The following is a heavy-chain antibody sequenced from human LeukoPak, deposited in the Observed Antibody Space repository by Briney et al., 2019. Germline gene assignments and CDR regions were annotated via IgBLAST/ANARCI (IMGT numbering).Heavy chain of an antibody. Sequence: SETLSLTCAVSGGSISSSSYNWGRIPPPPGKGLVWIVSIYYSGRTYYNPSLKSRVTISVDKSKNQISLKLSTMTAADTAVYFCARLGNDGDFSYFDYWGQGTLVTVSS. V-gene: IGHV4-39*01. CDR1: GGSISSSSYN. J-gene: IGHJ4*02. CDR3: ARLGNDGDFSYFDY. CDR2: IYYSGRT. D-gene: IGHD4-17*01.